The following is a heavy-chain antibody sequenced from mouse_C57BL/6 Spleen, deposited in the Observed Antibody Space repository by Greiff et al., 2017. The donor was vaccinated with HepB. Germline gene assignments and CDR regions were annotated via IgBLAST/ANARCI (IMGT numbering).Heavy chain of an antibody. V-gene: IGHV5-4*01. J-gene: IGHJ2*01. CDR2: ISDGGSYT. Sequence: EVKLVESGGGLVKPGGSLKLSCAASGFTFSSYAMSWVRQTPEKRLEWVATISDGGSYTYYPDNVKGRVTISRDNAKNNRYLQMGQLKSEDTAMYCCERDLRRCYFDYWGQGTTLTVSS. CDR3: ERDLRRCYFDY. D-gene: IGHD1-1*01. CDR1: GFTFSSYA.